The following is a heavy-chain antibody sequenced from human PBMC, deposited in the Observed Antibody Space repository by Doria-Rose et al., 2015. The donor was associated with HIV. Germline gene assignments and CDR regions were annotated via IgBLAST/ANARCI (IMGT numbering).Heavy chain of an antibody. J-gene: IGHJ4*02. CDR3: ARIKSSRWYHKYYFGF. CDR1: GVSLSSPGMG. V-gene: IGHV2-26*01. CDR2: IFSDDER. Sequence: QVTLKESGPVLVKPTETPTLTCTVSGVSLSSPGMGVSWIRQPPGKALEWLANIFSDDERSYKTSLKSRLTISRGTSKGQVVITMTDMDPVDTATYYCARIKSSRWYHKYYFGFWGQGTLVIVSA. D-gene: IGHD6-13*01.